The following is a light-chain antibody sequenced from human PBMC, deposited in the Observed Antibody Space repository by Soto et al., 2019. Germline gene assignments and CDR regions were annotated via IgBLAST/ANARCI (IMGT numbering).Light chain of an antibody. Sequence: QLVLTQPPSASGTPGQKVFISCSGSSSNIGGTNYAYWYQQLPGAAPKLLMHSNNLRPSGVPERISGSKFGTAASLAISGLRSEDEAAYYCASWDDRLGAVIFGGGTKLTVL. CDR3: ASWDDRLGAVI. CDR1: SSNIGGTNY. J-gene: IGLJ2*01. V-gene: IGLV1-47*02. CDR2: SNN.